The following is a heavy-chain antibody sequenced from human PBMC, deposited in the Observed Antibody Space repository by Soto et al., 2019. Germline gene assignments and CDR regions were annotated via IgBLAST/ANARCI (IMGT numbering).Heavy chain of an antibody. CDR2: ISGSGGST. CDR3: AKDRATMVRGVIIYYYGMDV. CDR1: GFTFSSYA. Sequence: GGSLRLSCAASGFTFSSYAMSWVRQAPGKGLEWVSAISGSGGSTYYADSVKGRFTISRDNSKNKLYLQMNSLRAEDTAVDYCAKDRATMVRGVIIYYYGMDVWGQGTTVTVSS. V-gene: IGHV3-23*01. D-gene: IGHD3-10*01. J-gene: IGHJ6*02.